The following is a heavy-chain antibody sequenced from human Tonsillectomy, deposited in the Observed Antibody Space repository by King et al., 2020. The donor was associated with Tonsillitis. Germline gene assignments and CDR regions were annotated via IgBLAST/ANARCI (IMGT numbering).Heavy chain of an antibody. Sequence: VQLVESGAEVKKPGASVKVSCTASGYTFTSYDINWVRQATGQGLEWMGWMNPNSGNTDYAQNFQGRVTMTRNTSISTAYMELSSLRSEDTAVYYCARGSVSTIFGVVIIPSSLDYWGQGTLVTVSS. V-gene: IGHV1-8*01. J-gene: IGHJ4*02. D-gene: IGHD3-3*01. CDR1: GYTFTSYD. CDR2: MNPNSGNT. CDR3: ARGSVSTIFGVVIIPSSLDY.